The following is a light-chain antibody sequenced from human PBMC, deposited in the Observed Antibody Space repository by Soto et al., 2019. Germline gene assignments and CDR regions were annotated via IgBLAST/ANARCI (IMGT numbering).Light chain of an antibody. CDR3: QQYNYWPEN. Sequence: EIVMTQSPATLSVSPGEGATLSCRASQSVSSDLAWYQQKPGQAPRLLIYGASTRATGIPARFSGSGSGTEFTLIISSLQSEDLAVYYCQQYNYWPENFGGGTKVEIK. J-gene: IGKJ4*01. CDR2: GAS. V-gene: IGKV3-15*01. CDR1: QSVSSD.